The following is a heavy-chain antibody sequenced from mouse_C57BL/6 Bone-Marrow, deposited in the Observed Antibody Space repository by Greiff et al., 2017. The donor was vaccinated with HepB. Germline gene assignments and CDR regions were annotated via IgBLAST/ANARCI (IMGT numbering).Heavy chain of an antibody. CDR3: ARGGLAFAY. CDR1: GYTFTSYW. Sequence: VQVVESGAELAKPGASVKLSCKASGYTFTSYWMHWVKQRPGQGLEWIGYINPSSGYTKYNQKFKDKATLTADKSTSTAYMQRSSRTYEDSAIYYCARGGLAFAYGGRGTVVTVSA. J-gene: IGHJ3*01. V-gene: IGHV1-7*01. D-gene: IGHD3-3*01. CDR2: INPSSGYT.